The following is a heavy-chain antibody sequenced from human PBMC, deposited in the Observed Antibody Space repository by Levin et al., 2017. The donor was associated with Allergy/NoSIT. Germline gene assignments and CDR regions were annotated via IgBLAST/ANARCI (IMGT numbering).Heavy chain of an antibody. CDR3: AKVAGYYYYYGMDG. CDR1: GFTFSSQG. V-gene: IGHV3-30*18. CDR2: ISYDGSIQ. Sequence: GGSLRLSCEASGFTFSSQGMHWVRQAPGKGLEWVALISYDGSIQKYADSVKGRFTISRDNSKNTLYLQMNSLRVEDTAVYYCAKVAGYYYYYGMDGWGQGTTVTVSS. J-gene: IGHJ6*02.